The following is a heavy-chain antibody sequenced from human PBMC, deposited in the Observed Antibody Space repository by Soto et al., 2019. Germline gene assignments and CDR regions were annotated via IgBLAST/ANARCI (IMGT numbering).Heavy chain of an antibody. J-gene: IGHJ6*02. CDR1: GYRFSDYG. V-gene: IGHV1-18*01. CDR2: ISAYNGNT. Sequence: QVQLVQSGAEVKRAGASVKVSCKTSGYRFSDYGISWVRQAPGQGLEWMGWISAYNGNTKYAQKFQDRVTVTTDTSRSTGYLELRSLTSDDTAIYYCARESIRAMEYNGLDVCGQGTAVTVSS. CDR3: ARESIRAMEYNGLDV. D-gene: IGHD3-10*01.